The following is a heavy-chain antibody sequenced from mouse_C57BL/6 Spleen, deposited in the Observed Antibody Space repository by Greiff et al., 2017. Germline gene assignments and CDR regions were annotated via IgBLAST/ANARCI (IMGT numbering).Heavy chain of an antibody. J-gene: IGHJ2*01. V-gene: IGHV1-52*01. D-gene: IGHD2-4*01. CDR3: ARAPYDYDADYFDD. Sequence: QVQLQQPGAELVRPGSSVKLSCKASGYTFTSYWMHWVKRRPIQGLEWIGNIDPSDSETHYNQKFKDKATLTVDKSSSTAYMQLSSLTSEDSAVYYCARAPYDYDADYFDDWGQGTTLTVSS. CDR2: IDPSDSET. CDR1: GYTFTSYW.